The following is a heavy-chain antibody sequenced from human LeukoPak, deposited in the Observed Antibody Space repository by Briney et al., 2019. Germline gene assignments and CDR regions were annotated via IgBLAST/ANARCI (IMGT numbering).Heavy chain of an antibody. Sequence: PSETLSLTCTVSGGSISSYYWSWIRQPAGKGLEWIGYIYYSGSTNYNPSLKSRVTISVDTSKNQFSLKLSSVTAADTAVYYCARDGYGYSSSWYDYWGQGTLVTVSS. CDR3: ARDGYGYSSSWYDY. J-gene: IGHJ4*02. V-gene: IGHV4-59*01. CDR2: IYYSGST. D-gene: IGHD6-13*01. CDR1: GGSISSYY.